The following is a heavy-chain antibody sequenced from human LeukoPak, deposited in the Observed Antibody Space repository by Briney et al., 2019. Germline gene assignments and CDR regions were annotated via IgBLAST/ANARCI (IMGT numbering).Heavy chain of an antibody. D-gene: IGHD3-10*01. J-gene: IGHJ3*02. CDR3: ARLRDYFTHAFDI. CDR1: GFSFSTYS. V-gene: IGHV3-21*06. Sequence: QPGGSLRLSCVASGFSFSTYSMNWVRQAPGKGLEWVSSVTGSGTTKYYADSVKGRFVISRDNAKNSLYLQMNSLRAEDTAVYYCARLRDYFTHAFDIWGQGTMVTVSS. CDR2: VTGSGTTK.